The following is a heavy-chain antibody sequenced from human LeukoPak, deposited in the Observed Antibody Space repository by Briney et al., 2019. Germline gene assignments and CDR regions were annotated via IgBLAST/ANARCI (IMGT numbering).Heavy chain of an antibody. D-gene: IGHD6-13*01. J-gene: IGHJ4*02. CDR2: VIGRGTAT. CDR1: GFTFSNYA. V-gene: IGHV3-23*01. CDR3: AKRGISGSNWYFDS. Sequence: AGGSLRLSCTASGFTFSNYAMSWVRQAPGKGLEWVSSVIGRGTATYYADSVKGRFIISRDNSNNTLYLRMHILRPEDTALYYCAKRGISGSNWYFDSWGLGTLVTVSS.